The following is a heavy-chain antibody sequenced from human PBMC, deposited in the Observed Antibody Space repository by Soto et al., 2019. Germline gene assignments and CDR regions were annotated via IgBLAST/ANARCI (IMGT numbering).Heavy chain of an antibody. V-gene: IGHV3-15*01. CDR3: TTEARPYKFYMDV. CDR2: IKSKTDGGTT. J-gene: IGHJ6*03. D-gene: IGHD1-1*01. CDR1: GFTFSNAW. Sequence: EVQLVESGGGLVKPGGSLRLSCAASGFTFSNAWMSWVRQAPGKGLEWVGRIKSKTDGGTTDYAAPVKGRFTISRDDSKNTLYLQMNSLKTEDTAVYYCTTEARPYKFYMDVWGKGTTVTVSS.